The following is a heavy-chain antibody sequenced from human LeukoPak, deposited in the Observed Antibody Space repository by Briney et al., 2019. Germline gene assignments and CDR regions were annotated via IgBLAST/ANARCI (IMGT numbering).Heavy chain of an antibody. Sequence: KPSETLSLTCAVYGGSFSGYYWSWIRQPPGKGLEWIGEINHSGSTNYNSSLRSRVTISVDTSKNQFSLRLSSVTAADTAVYYCARVTGYMIEDYFDYWGQGILVTVSS. D-gene: IGHD3-22*01. V-gene: IGHV4-34*01. CDR3: ARVTGYMIEDYFDY. J-gene: IGHJ4*02. CDR2: INHSGST. CDR1: GGSFSGYY.